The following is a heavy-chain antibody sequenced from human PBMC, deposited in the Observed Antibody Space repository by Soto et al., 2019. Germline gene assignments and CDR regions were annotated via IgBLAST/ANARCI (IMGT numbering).Heavy chain of an antibody. J-gene: IGHJ1*01. CDR1: AGSISSSSYY. CDR3: ARLVYDCSGYPPG. CDR2: IYYSGST. Sequence: QLQLQESGPGLVKPSETLSLSCTVSAGSISSSSYYWGWIRQPPGKVLEWIGSIYYSGSTYYNPSLKSRVTISVDTSKNQFSLKLSSVTAADTAVYYCARLVYDCSGYPPGWGQGTLVTVSS. V-gene: IGHV4-39*01. D-gene: IGHD3-22*01.